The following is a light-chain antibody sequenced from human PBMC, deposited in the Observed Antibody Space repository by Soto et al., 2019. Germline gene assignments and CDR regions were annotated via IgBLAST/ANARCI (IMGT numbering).Light chain of an antibody. J-gene: IGKJ1*01. CDR1: QGISNY. CDR2: AAS. Sequence: DIQMTQSPSSLSASVRERVTITCRARQGISNYLAWYQQKPGKVPKLLIYAASTLQSGVPSRFSGSGSGTDFTLTISSLQPEDVATYYCQKYNSTPWTFGQGTKVEIK. CDR3: QKYNSTPWT. V-gene: IGKV1-27*01.